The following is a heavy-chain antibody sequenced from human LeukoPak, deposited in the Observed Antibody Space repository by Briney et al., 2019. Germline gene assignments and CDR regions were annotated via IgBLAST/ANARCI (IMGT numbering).Heavy chain of an antibody. CDR3: ASPYYYGSGSLDY. V-gene: IGHV3-30*04. D-gene: IGHD3-10*01. Sequence: PGRSLRLSCAASGFTFSSYAMHWVRQAPGKGLEWVAVISYDGSNKYYADSVKGRFTISRDNSKNTLYLQMNSLRAEDTAVYYCASPYYYGSGSLDYWGQGTLVTVSS. CDR2: ISYDGSNK. CDR1: GFTFSSYA. J-gene: IGHJ4*02.